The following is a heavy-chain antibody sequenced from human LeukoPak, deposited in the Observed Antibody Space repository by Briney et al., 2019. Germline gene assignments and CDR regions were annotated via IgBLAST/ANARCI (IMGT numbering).Heavy chain of an antibody. CDR3: ARDLDFDWSNWFDP. D-gene: IGHD3-9*01. Sequence: GGSLRLSCAASGFTFSSYAMSWVRQAPGKGLEWVSSISSSSSYIYYADSVKGRFTISRDNAKNSLYLQLNSLRAEDTAVYYCARDLDFDWSNWFDPWGQGTLVTVSS. V-gene: IGHV3-21*01. CDR2: ISSSSSYI. J-gene: IGHJ5*02. CDR1: GFTFSSYA.